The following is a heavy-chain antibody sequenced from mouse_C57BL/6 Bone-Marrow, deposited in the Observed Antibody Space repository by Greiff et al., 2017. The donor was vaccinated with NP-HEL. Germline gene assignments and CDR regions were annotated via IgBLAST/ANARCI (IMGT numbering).Heavy chain of an antibody. D-gene: IGHD2-4*01. V-gene: IGHV1-64*01. J-gene: IGHJ2*01. CDR2: IHPNSGST. CDR3: ARDYDPYYFDY. CDR1: GYTFTSYW. Sequence: QVQLQQPGAELVKPGALVKLSCKASGYTFTSYWMHWVKQRPGQGLEWIGMIHPNSGSTNYNEKFKSKATLTVDKSSSTAYMQLSSLTSEDSAVYYCARDYDPYYFDYWGQGTTLTVSS.